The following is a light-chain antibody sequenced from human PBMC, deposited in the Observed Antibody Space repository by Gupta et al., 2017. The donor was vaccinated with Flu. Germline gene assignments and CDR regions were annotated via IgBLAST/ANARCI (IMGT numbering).Light chain of an antibody. CDR1: SSNIGAGYD. V-gene: IGLV1-40*01. CDR2: GNT. Sequence: SSNIGAGYDVHWYQQFPETAPKLLIYGNTSRPPGVPDRFSGSKSDTSASLAITGLRAEDEADYYCQSYDSNLSGVIFGGGTKLTVL. J-gene: IGLJ2*01. CDR3: QSYDSNLSGVI.